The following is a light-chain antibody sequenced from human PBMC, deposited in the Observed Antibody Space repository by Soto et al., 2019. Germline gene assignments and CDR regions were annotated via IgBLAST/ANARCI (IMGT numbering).Light chain of an antibody. CDR3: QQYNNWPPIT. Sequence: IVMTQSPGTLSVSPGERVTLSCRARQSVSSKLVWYQRKPGQAPRLLIYDASTRATGIPARFSGSGSGTEITLTISSLQSEDFAVYYCQQYNNWPPITVGQGTRLEI. J-gene: IGKJ5*01. CDR2: DAS. V-gene: IGKV3-15*01. CDR1: QSVSSK.